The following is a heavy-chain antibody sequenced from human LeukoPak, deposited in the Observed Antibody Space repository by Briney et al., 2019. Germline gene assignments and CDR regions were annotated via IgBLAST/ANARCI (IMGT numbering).Heavy chain of an antibody. CDR3: ARDPYCSGGSCLYYFDY. CDR2: IKSDGSRT. Sequence: PGGSLRLSCAASGFTFSNYWMHWVRQAPGKGLVWVSRIKSDGSRTDYADSVKGRFTISRDNAKNTLYLQMNSLRAEDTAVYYCARDPYCSGGSCLYYFDYWGQGTLVTVSS. D-gene: IGHD2-15*01. V-gene: IGHV3-74*01. CDR1: GFTFSNYW. J-gene: IGHJ4*02.